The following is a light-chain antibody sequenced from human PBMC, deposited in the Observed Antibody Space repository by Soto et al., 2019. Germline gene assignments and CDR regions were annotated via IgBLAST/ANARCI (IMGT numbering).Light chain of an antibody. CDR2: GAS. CDR3: QQYNNWWT. J-gene: IGKJ1*01. CDR1: QSVSSS. Sequence: EIVMTQSPATLSVSPGERVTLSCRASQSVSSSLAWYQQKPGQAPRLLIYGASTRAIGIPARFSGSGSETEFTLTISSLQSEDFAVYYCQQYNNWWTFGQGPKVEIK. V-gene: IGKV3-15*01.